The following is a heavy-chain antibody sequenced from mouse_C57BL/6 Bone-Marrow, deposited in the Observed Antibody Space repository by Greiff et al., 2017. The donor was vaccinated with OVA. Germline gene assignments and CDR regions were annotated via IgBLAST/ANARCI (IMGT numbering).Heavy chain of an antibody. J-gene: IGHJ3*01. D-gene: IGHD2-4*01. Sequence: VQLQQSGPELVKPGASVKISCKASGYTFTDYYMNWVKQSHGKSLEWIGDINPNNGGTSYPPHFQGQATLTVDKSSSTAYMELRSLTSEDSAVYYCARGYDYDGAYWGQGTLVTVSA. V-gene: IGHV1-26*01. CDR3: ARGYDYDGAY. CDR1: GYTFTDYY. CDR2: INPNNGGT.